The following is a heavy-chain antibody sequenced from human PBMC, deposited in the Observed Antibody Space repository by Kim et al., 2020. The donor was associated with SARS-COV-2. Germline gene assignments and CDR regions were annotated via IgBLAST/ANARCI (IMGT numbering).Heavy chain of an antibody. CDR3: ARHTPSGGWYVHYGMDV. D-gene: IGHD6-19*01. J-gene: IGHJ6*02. Sequence: LKSRVTIAVDTSKNQFSLKLSSVTAADTAVYYCARHTPSGGWYVHYGMDVWGQGTTVTVSS. V-gene: IGHV4-59*08.